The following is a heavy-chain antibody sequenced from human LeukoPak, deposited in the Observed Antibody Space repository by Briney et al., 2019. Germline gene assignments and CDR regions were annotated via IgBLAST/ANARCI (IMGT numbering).Heavy chain of an antibody. CDR3: ARQPSGTAAFDI. CDR1: GGSISSYY. CDR2: IYHSGNT. V-gene: IGHV4-59*08. D-gene: IGHD1/OR15-1a*01. J-gene: IGHJ3*02. Sequence: PSETLSLTCAVSGGSISSYYRSWIRQSPGKGLEWIAYIYHSGNTNYNPSFKSRVTISVDTSKNQFSLKLTSVAAADTAIYYCARQPSGTAAFDIWGQGTMVTVSS.